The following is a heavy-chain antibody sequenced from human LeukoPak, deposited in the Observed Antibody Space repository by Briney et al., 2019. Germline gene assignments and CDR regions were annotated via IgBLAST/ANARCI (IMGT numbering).Heavy chain of an antibody. V-gene: IGHV1-8*01. CDR2: MNPNSGNT. Sequence: ASVKVSCKASGYTFTSYDINWVRQATGQGLEWMGWMNPNSGNTGYAQKFQGRVTMTRNTSISTAYKELSSLRSEDTAVYYCARVPQGKTYYDFWSGYYRPLWEPNYYYYGMDVWGQGTTVTVSS. CDR1: GYTFTSYD. J-gene: IGHJ6*02. D-gene: IGHD3-3*01. CDR3: ARVPQGKTYYDFWSGYYRPLWEPNYYYYGMDV.